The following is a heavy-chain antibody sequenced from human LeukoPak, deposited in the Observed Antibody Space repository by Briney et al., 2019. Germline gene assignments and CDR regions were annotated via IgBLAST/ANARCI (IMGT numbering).Heavy chain of an antibody. V-gene: IGHV3-23*01. J-gene: IGHJ6*02. CDR3: AKGPSGSYSYYYYGMDV. Sequence: GGSLGLSCEASGFTFSSCALSWVRQASGKGLDWVSAISGSGSSTSYADSVKGRFTISRDNFKNTLYLQMNSLRAEDTAVYYCAKGPSGSYSYYYYGMDVWGQGTTVTVSS. CDR1: GFTFSSCA. CDR2: ISGSGSST. D-gene: IGHD1-26*01.